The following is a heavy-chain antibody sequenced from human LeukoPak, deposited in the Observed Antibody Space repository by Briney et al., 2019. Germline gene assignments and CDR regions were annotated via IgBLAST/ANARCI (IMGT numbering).Heavy chain of an antibody. D-gene: IGHD6-19*01. V-gene: IGHV4-59*01. CDR2: IYYSGST. CDR3: ARGAKYSSGWYDYYYMDV. CDR1: GGSISSYY. Sequence: SETLSLTCTVSGGSISSYYWSWIRQPPGKGLEWIGYIYYSGSTNYNPSLKSRVTISVDTSKNQFSLKLSSVTAADTAVYYCARGAKYSSGWYDYYYMDVWGRGTTVTVSS. J-gene: IGHJ6*03.